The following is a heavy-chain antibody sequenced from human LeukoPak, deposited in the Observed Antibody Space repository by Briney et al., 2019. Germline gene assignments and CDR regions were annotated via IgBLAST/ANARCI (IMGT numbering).Heavy chain of an antibody. Sequence: PSETLSLTCAVYGGSFSGYYWSWIRQPPGKGLEWIGEINHSGSTNYNPSLKSRVTISVDTSKNQFSLKLSSVTAADTAVYYCARHEGYYAEHGWFDPWGQGTLVTVSS. CDR3: ARHEGYYAEHGWFDP. D-gene: IGHD1-26*01. CDR1: GGSFSGYY. V-gene: IGHV4-34*01. J-gene: IGHJ5*02. CDR2: INHSGST.